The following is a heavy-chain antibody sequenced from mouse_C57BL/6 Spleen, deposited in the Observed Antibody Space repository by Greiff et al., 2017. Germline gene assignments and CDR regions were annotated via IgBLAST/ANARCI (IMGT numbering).Heavy chain of an antibody. Sequence: QVQLQQSGPELVKPGASVKISCKASGYAFSSSWMNWVKQRPGKGLEWIGRIYPGDGDTNYNGKFKGKATLTADKSSSTAYMQLSSLTSEDSAVYFCARSGTTVVATYLFDYWGQGTTLTVSS. CDR2: IYPGDGDT. CDR1: GYAFSSSW. V-gene: IGHV1-82*01. J-gene: IGHJ2*01. D-gene: IGHD1-1*01. CDR3: ARSGTTVVATYLFDY.